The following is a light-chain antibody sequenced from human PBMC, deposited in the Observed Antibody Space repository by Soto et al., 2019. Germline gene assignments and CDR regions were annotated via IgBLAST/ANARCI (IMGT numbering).Light chain of an antibody. Sequence: QSVLTQPPSASGTPGQRVTISCSGSSSNIGGNYVYWYQQLPGAAPKLLIYLNDQRPSGVSNRFSGSKSGNTASLTISGLQAEDEADYYCSSYTSSSTRVFGTGTKLTVL. CDR2: LND. J-gene: IGLJ1*01. CDR3: SSYTSSSTRV. V-gene: IGLV1-47*02. CDR1: SSNIGGNY.